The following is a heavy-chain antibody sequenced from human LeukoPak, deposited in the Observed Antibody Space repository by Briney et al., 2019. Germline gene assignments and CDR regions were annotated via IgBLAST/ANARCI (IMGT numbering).Heavy chain of an antibody. V-gene: IGHV1-2*02. Sequence: GASVVVSCKASGYTFTGYYIHWVRQAPGQGLEWMGWINPNGGVTNYAQKFQGRITMPRDTSISTAYMELSRLRSDDTAVYYCARDGVTGVRFLTLWGQGTLVTVSS. CDR3: ARDGVTGVRFLTL. CDR2: INPNGGVT. CDR1: GYTFTGYY. D-gene: IGHD3-3*01. J-gene: IGHJ1*01.